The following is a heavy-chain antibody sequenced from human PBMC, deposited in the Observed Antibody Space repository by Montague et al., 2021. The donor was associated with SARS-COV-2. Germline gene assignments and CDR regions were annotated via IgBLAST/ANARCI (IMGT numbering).Heavy chain of an antibody. J-gene: IGHJ5*02. D-gene: IGHD4-17*01. Sequence: SETLSLTCTVSGYFISDGYYWVWIRQPPGKGLEWIGNIFQSGTTYYNPSLKSRLTISIDTSKNQFSLKLTSVTAADTAVYYCARHRNYGDHSLDNWFHPWGQGTLVTVSS. CDR2: IFQSGTT. CDR3: ARHRNYGDHSLDNWFHP. V-gene: IGHV4-38-2*02. CDR1: GYFISDGYY.